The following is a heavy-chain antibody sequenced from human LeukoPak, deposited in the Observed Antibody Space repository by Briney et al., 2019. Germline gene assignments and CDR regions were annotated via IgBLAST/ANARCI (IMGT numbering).Heavy chain of an antibody. D-gene: IGHD3-10*01. V-gene: IGHV3-11*01. CDR2: ISSDGSTI. Sequence: GGSLRLSCPASGFTFSDYYINWIRQAPGRGLEWISYISSDGSTIYSADSLKGRFTISRDNAKHSLYLQMNSLRAEDTAVYYCARDSRGAFDIWGQGTMVTVSS. CDR1: GFTFSDYY. J-gene: IGHJ3*02. CDR3: ARDSRGAFDI.